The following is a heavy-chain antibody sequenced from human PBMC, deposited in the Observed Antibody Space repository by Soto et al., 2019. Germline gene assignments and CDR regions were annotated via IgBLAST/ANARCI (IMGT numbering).Heavy chain of an antibody. J-gene: IGHJ1*01. D-gene: IGHD6-13*01. Sequence: GASVKVSCKSSGDTFTSYSIAWMRQAPGQGLEWMGGIIPKFGSTKYARKFQDRVTITADESTSTAYMELSGLRSEDTAVYFCAMWRSSSWFAVFFQFWGQGTRVPVSS. CDR2: IIPKFGST. CDR1: GDTFTSYS. CDR3: AMWRSSSWFAVFFQF. V-gene: IGHV1-69*13.